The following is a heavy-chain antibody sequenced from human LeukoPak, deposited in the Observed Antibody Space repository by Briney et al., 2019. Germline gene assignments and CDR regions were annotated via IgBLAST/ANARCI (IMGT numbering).Heavy chain of an antibody. CDR2: TSYDGSNK. D-gene: IGHD6-19*01. CDR3: AKDLGGGSGCYDL. V-gene: IGHV3-30-3*01. Sequence: AGRSLRLSCAASGFTFSSYAMHWVRQAPGKGLEWVAVTSYDGSNKYYADSVQGRFTISRDNSKNTLYLQMNSLRAEDTAVYYCAKDLGGGSGCYDLWGRGTLVTVSS. CDR1: GFTFSSYA. J-gene: IGHJ2*01.